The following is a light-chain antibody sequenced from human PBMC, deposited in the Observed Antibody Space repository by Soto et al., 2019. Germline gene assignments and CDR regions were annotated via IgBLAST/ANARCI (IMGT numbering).Light chain of an antibody. CDR1: QSVTIN. V-gene: IGKV3-15*01. CDR3: QQHNNWPPWT. J-gene: IGKJ1*01. CDR2: GAS. Sequence: EIVMTQSPATLSVSPGERATLSCRASQSVTINLAWYQQKPGQAPRLLIYGASTRATGIPDRFSGSGSGTEFTLTISSLQSEDFAGYYCQQHNNWPPWTFGQGTKVEIK.